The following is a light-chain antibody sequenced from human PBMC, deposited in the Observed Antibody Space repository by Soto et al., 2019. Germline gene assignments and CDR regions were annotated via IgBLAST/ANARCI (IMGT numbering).Light chain of an antibody. V-gene: IGLV1-51*01. Sequence: QSALTQPPSVSAAPGQTVTMSCSGSSSNIGNNFVAWYQQLPGTAPKLLIYDDTKRPYGIPGRFSGSKSGTSATLGITGLQTGDEADYYCGAWDRSLGVVVFGGGTKLTVL. CDR3: GAWDRSLGVVV. CDR2: DDT. J-gene: IGLJ3*02. CDR1: SSNIGNNF.